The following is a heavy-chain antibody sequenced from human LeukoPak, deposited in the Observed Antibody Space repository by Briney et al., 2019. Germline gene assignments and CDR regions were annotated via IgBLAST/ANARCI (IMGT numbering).Heavy chain of an antibody. CDR1: GYTFTRYA. D-gene: IGHD3-16*01. CDR3: ARGDDPDY. CDR2: INTGNGNT. V-gene: IGHV1-3*04. Sequence: ASVKVSRKASGYTFTRYAMHWVRQAPGQRLEWMGWINTGNGNTKYSQKFQGRVTITRDTSASTVYMELSSLRSEDTAVYYCARGDDPDYWGQGTLVTVSS. J-gene: IGHJ4*02.